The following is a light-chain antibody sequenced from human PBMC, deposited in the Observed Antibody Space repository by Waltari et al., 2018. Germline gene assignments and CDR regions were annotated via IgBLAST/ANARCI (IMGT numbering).Light chain of an antibody. CDR2: EDN. CDR3: QSYDSSNHWV. J-gene: IGLJ3*02. V-gene: IGLV6-57*01. CDR1: SGSIASNY. Sequence: FMLTQPHSVSESPRKTVTISCTRSSGSIASNYVQGYQQRPGSSPTTVSYEDNQRPSGVPVRFSGSSDSASHPSDLTISGRNPEEEADYYCQSYDSSNHWVFGGGTKLTVL.